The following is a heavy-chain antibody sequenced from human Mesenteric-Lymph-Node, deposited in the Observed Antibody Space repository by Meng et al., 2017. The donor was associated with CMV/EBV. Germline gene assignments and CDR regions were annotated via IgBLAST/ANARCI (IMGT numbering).Heavy chain of an antibody. V-gene: IGHV3-43*01. CDR2: ISWDGGST. CDR3: AKDMGSGVRLYRAFDI. CDR1: GFTFDDYT. Sequence: GESLKISCAASGFTFDDYTMHWVRQAPGKGLEWVSLISWDGGSTYYADSVKGRFTISRDNSKNSLYLQMNSLRAEDTALYYCAKDMGSGVRLYRAFDIWGQGTMVTVSS. J-gene: IGHJ3*02. D-gene: IGHD1-26*01.